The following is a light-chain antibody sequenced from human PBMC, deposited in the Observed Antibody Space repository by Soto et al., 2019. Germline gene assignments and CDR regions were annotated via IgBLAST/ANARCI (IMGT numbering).Light chain of an antibody. V-gene: IGKV1-6*01. CDR2: AAS. CDR1: QDIRKD. CDR3: LQDHSYPRT. Sequence: AIQMTQSPSSLSASVGDRVTITCRASQDIRKDLSWYQQKPGKAPKFLIYAASILQTGVPSRFSGSGSGTDFTLNIISLQAEDSATYFCLQDHSYPRTFGQGTKVEIK. J-gene: IGKJ1*01.